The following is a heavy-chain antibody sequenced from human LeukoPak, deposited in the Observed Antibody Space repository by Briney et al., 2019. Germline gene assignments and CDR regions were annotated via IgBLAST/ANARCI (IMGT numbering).Heavy chain of an antibody. J-gene: IGHJ4*02. CDR1: GGSINSYY. CDR2: IYYSGST. V-gene: IGHV4-59*01. CDR3: ARSSAWNLDFDD. D-gene: IGHD2-2*01. Sequence: PSETLSLTCAVSGGSINSYYWSWIRQPPGKGLEWIGYIYYSGSTNYNPSLKSRVTISVDRSKNQFTLKLSSVTAADTAVFCCARSSAWNLDFDDWGQGTLVTVSS.